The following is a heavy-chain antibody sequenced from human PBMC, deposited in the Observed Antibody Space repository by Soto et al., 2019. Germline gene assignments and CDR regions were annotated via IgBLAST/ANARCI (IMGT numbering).Heavy chain of an antibody. J-gene: IGHJ4*02. CDR3: ARDRDGNARGLFDA. D-gene: IGHD3-10*01. Sequence: QVQLQESGPGLVKPSQTLSLTCTVSGGSISSGDSYWSWIRQPPGKGLEWIGFIFYSGSTYYNPSLKSRLTISGDTSKNQFSLRLSSVTAADTAVYYCARDRDGNARGLFDAWGQGTLVTVSS. V-gene: IGHV4-30-4*01. CDR2: IFYSGST. CDR1: GGSISSGDSY.